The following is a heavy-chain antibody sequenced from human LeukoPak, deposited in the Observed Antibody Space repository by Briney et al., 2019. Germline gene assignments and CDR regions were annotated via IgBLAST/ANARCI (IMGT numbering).Heavy chain of an antibody. J-gene: IGHJ5*02. CDR2: MYYSGST. CDR3: ARGGPFNWFDP. Sequence: PSETPSLTCTVSGVSISSHYWSWIRQPPGKGLEWIGYMYYSGSTNYNPSLKSRGTISVDTSKNQFSLKLSSVTAADTAVYYCARGGPFNWFDPWGQGTLVTVSS. V-gene: IGHV4-59*11. CDR1: GVSISSHY.